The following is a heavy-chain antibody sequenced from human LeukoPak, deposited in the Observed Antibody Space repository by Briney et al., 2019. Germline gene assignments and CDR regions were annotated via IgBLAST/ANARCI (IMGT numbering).Heavy chain of an antibody. CDR1: GYAFTAYF. V-gene: IGHV1-2*02. D-gene: IGHD6-19*01. CDR3: ARTVTGTWGPLDY. CDR2: INPNSGDT. Sequence: GASVKVSCKGSGYAFTAYFIHWVRQAPGQGLEYMGWINPNSGDTSYAQKFQGRVTMTRDTSSSTAYMELSRLRSDDTAVYYCARTVTGTWGPLDYWGQGTLVTVSS. J-gene: IGHJ4*02.